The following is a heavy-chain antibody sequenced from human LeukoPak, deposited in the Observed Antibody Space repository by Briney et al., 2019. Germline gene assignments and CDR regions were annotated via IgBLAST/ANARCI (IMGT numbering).Heavy chain of an antibody. CDR3: ARSTMIVVVIPFDY. V-gene: IGHV7-4-1*02. CDR2: INTNTGNP. Sequence: ASVKVSCKASGYTFTSYATNWVRQAPGQGLEWMGWINTNTGNPTYAQGFTGRFVFSLDTSVSTAYLQISSLKAEDTAVYYCARSTMIVVVIPFDYWGQGTLVTVSS. D-gene: IGHD3-22*01. CDR1: GYTFTSYA. J-gene: IGHJ4*02.